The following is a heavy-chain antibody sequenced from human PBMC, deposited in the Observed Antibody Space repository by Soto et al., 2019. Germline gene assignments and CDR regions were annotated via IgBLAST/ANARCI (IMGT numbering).Heavy chain of an antibody. CDR2: IYDSESA. J-gene: IGHJ4*02. Sequence: QVQLQESGPGLLKASQTLSLICSVSGESISSGGYYWSWIRHHPGKGLEWIGYIYDSESAYYNPSLKSRVTISMDTSKNHVAMKLSSVTAADTAVYYCARASSSSSAADYWGQGTLITVSS. D-gene: IGHD6-6*01. CDR1: GESISSGGYY. V-gene: IGHV4-31*03. CDR3: ARASSSSSAADY.